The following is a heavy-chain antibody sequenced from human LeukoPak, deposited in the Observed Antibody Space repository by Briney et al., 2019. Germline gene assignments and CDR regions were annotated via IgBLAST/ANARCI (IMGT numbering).Heavy chain of an antibody. CDR1: GYSCTSYW. V-gene: IGHV5-51*01. CDR2: IYPGDSDT. D-gene: IGHD1-26*01. J-gene: IGHJ4*02. Sequence: GASLQISGEGSGYSCTSYWIGWGRALAGKGLEGMGIIYPGDSDTRYSPSFQGQVTISADKSISTAYLQWSSLKASDTAMYYCAMGVTNFDYWGQGTLVTVSS. CDR3: AMGVTNFDY.